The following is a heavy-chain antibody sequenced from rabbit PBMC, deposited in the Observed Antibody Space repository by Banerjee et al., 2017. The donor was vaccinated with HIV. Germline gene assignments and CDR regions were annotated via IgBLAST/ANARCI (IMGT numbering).Heavy chain of an antibody. Sequence: EESGGGLVQPEGSLTLTCTAYGFSFSGRQWICWVRQAPGKGLELIGCIYNGDGSTYSASWVNGRFTISRSTSLNTVTLQMTSLTAADTATYFCARAPRYDEFNLWGQGTLVTVS. CDR1: GFSFSGRQW. V-gene: IGHV1S47*01. J-gene: IGHJ4*01. CDR3: ARAPRYDEFNL. CDR2: IYNGDGST. D-gene: IGHD2-1*01.